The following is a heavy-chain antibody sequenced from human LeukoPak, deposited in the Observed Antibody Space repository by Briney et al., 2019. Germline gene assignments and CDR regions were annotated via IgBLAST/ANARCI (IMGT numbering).Heavy chain of an antibody. CDR1: GFTFSSYA. Sequence: GGSLRLSCAASGFTFSSYAMHWVRQAPGKGLEYVSAISSNGGSTYYANSVKGRFTISRDNSKNTLYLQMGSLRAEDMAVYYCARDPTDYGGNQYDYWGQGTLVTVSS. J-gene: IGHJ4*02. CDR3: ARDPTDYGGNQYDY. V-gene: IGHV3-64*01. D-gene: IGHD4-23*01. CDR2: ISSNGGST.